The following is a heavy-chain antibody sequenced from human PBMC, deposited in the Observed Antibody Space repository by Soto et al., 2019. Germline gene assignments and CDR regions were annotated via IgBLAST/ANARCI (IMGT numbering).Heavy chain of an antibody. CDR1: GFTFSNYW. V-gene: IGHV3-74*01. D-gene: IGHD6-19*01. Sequence: EVQLVESGGGLVQPGESLRLSCAVSGFTFSNYWMHWVRQVPGKGLLWVSRINSDGTTTAYADSVRGRFTISRDNAKNTLSLQMHSLGAEDTAVYYCARAASSGWYSLEYWGQGTLVAVSS. J-gene: IGHJ4*02. CDR3: ARAASSGWYSLEY. CDR2: INSDGTTT.